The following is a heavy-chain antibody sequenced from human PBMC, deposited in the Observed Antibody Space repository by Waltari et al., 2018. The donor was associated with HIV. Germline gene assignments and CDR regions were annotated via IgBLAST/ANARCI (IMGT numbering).Heavy chain of an antibody. Sequence: EVQLLESGGALVQPGGSLRLSCAASGFSFSTYAMGWVRQAPGKGLELVSSISISGDTTRYAESGEGRLAISRDNSKNSLYLQINSLRADDTAIYYCAKMSKSWLLAAGTFDYWGQGTLVTVSS. V-gene: IGHV3-23*01. CDR1: GFSFSTYA. CDR3: AKMSKSWLLAAGTFDY. CDR2: ISISGDTT. D-gene: IGHD5-18*01. J-gene: IGHJ4*02.